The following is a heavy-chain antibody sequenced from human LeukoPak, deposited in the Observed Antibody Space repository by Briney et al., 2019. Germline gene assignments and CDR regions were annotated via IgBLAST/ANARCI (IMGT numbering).Heavy chain of an antibody. D-gene: IGHD3-10*01. V-gene: IGHV4-34*01. CDR3: ARVSGASHAFDI. CDR1: GGSVSSYY. Sequence: SETLSLTCAVSGGSVSSYYWSWIRQPPGKGLEWIGEINHSGSTNYNPSLKSRVTISVDTSKNQFSLKLSSVTAADTAVYYCARVSGASHAFDIWGQGTMVTVSS. CDR2: INHSGST. J-gene: IGHJ3*02.